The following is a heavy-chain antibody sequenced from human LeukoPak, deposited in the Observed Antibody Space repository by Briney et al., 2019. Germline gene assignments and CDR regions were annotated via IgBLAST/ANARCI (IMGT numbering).Heavy chain of an antibody. J-gene: IGHJ6*02. D-gene: IGHD2-15*01. CDR2: FNHSGSA. CDR1: GGSFSGYY. V-gene: IGHV4-34*01. CDR3: ARESLVVRKVVYYYYGMDV. Sequence: PSETLSLTCAVYGGSFSGYYWSRIRQPPGKGLEWIGEFNHSGSANYNPSLKSRVTISVDTSKNQFSLKLSSVTAADTAVYYCARESLVVRKVVYYYYGMDVWGQGTTVTVSS.